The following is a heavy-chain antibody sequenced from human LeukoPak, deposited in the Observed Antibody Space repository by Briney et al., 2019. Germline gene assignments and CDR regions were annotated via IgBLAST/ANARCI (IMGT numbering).Heavy chain of an antibody. D-gene: IGHD1-26*01. CDR2: IWYDGSNK. J-gene: IGHJ4*02. V-gene: IGHV3-33*01. CDR1: GFTFSSYG. CDR3: ARSAGRYFDY. Sequence: GGSLRLSCAASGFTFSSYGRHWVRQAPGKGLEWVAVIWYDGSNKYYADSVKGRFTISRDNSKNTLYPQMNSLRAEDTAVYYCARSAGRYFDYWGQGTLVTVSS.